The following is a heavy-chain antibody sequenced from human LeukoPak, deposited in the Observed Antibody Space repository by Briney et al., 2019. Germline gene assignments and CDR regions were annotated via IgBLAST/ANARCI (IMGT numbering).Heavy chain of an antibody. J-gene: IGHJ6*02. CDR3: ARDNRYYDILTGYLSSGMDV. CDR1: GFTFSSYG. V-gene: IGHV3-33*01. CDR2: IWYDGSNK. D-gene: IGHD3-9*01. Sequence: GGSLRLSCAASGFTFSSYGMHWVRQAPGKGLEWVAVIWYDGSNKYYVDSVKGRFTISRDNSKNTLYLQMNSLRAEDTAVYYCARDNRYYDILTGYLSSGMDVWGQGTTVTVSS.